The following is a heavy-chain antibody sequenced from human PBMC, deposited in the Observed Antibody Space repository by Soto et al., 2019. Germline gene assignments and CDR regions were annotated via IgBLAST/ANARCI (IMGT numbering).Heavy chain of an antibody. CDR3: ARGPFLSCTSCPYPPYYYYGMDV. V-gene: IGHV1-18*01. Sequence: QVQLVQSGAEVKKPGSSVKVSCKASGGTFSSYAISWVRQAPGQGLEWMGGISAYNGNTNYAQKLQGRVTMTTDTSTSTAYMELRSLRSDDTAVYYCARGPFLSCTSCPYPPYYYYGMDVWGQGTTVTVSS. J-gene: IGHJ6*02. CDR2: ISAYNGNT. D-gene: IGHD2-2*01. CDR1: GGTFSSYA.